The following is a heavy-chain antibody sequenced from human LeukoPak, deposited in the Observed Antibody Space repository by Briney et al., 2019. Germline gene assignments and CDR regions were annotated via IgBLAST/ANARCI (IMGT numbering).Heavy chain of an antibody. J-gene: IGHJ6*02. V-gene: IGHV5-51*01. CDR2: IYPGDSDT. D-gene: IGHD6-6*01. CDR3: AKSSSSSPTNYYYYAMDV. Sequence: GXGLEXXGXIYPGDSDTRYSPSFQGQVTISADKSISTAYLQWSSLQASDTAMYYCAKSSSSSPTNYYYYAMDVWGQGTTVTVSS.